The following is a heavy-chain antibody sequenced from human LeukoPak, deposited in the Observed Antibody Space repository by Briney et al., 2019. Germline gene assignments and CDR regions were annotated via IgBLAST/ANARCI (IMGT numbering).Heavy chain of an antibody. Sequence: TSETLSLTCTVSGGSISSYYWSWIRQPPGKGLEWIGYIYYSGSTNYNPSLKSRVTISVDTSKNQFSLKLSSVTAAGTAVYYCARGYCSSTSCYNLDYWGQGTLVTVSS. V-gene: IGHV4-59*01. J-gene: IGHJ4*02. CDR1: GGSISSYY. CDR2: IYYSGST. D-gene: IGHD2-2*02. CDR3: ARGYCSSTSCYNLDY.